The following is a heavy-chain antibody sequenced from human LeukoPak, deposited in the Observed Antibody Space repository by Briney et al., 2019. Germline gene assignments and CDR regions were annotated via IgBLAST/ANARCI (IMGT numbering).Heavy chain of an antibody. CDR2: IYYSGST. V-gene: IGHV4-30-4*08. CDR3: ARGGYYYDSSGYYYPFDY. J-gene: IGHJ4*02. Sequence: PSETLSLTCTVSGGSITSGDYYWSWIHQPPGKGLEWIGYIYYSGSTYYNPSLKSRVTMSVDTSKNQFSLRLSSVTAADTAVYYCARGGYYYDSSGYYYPFDYWGQGTLVTVSS. D-gene: IGHD3-22*01. CDR1: GGSITSGDYY.